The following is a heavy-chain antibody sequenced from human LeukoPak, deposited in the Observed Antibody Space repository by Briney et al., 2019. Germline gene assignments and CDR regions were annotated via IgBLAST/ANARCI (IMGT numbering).Heavy chain of an antibody. CDR1: GFTFSSYS. D-gene: IGHD6-13*01. CDR2: ISSSSSYI. J-gene: IGHJ4*02. V-gene: IGHV3-21*01. Sequence: GGSLRLSCAASGFTFSSYSMNWVRQAPGKGLEWVSSISSSSSYIYYADSVKGRFTISRDNAKNSLYLQMNSLRAEDMAVYYCASPYSSRWYELCYWGQGTLVTVSS. CDR3: ASPYSSRWYELCY.